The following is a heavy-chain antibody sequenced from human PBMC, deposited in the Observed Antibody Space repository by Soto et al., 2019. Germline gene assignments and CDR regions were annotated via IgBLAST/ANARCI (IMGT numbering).Heavy chain of an antibody. CDR3: ARSRDYYSDY. CDR2: ISTARGDT. J-gene: IGHJ4*02. Sequence: QVQLVQSGTEMKKPGASVKVSCKASGYTFTTSGITWVRQAPGQGPEYMGWISTARGDTNCAQEFQDRITMTTDTSTSTVYMELRTLPSDDTAVYYCARSRDYYSDYWGQGSLVTFSS. V-gene: IGHV1-18*01. CDR1: GYTFTTSG.